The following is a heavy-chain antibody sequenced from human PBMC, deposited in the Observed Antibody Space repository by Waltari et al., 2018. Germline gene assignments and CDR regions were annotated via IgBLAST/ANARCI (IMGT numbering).Heavy chain of an antibody. CDR1: GGTFSSYA. V-gene: IGHV1-69*12. Sequence: QVQLVQSGAEVTKPGSSVKVSCKASGGTFSSYAISWVRQAPGQGLEWMGGIIPIFGTANYAQKFQGRVTITADESTSTAYMELSSLRSEDTAVYYCARSGYSYGYPSYFDYWGQGTLVTVSS. CDR2: IIPIFGTA. D-gene: IGHD5-18*01. CDR3: ARSGYSYGYPSYFDY. J-gene: IGHJ4*02.